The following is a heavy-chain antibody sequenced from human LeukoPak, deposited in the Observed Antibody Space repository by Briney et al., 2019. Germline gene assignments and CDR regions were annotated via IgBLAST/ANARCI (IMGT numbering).Heavy chain of an antibody. CDR3: ARNHGAFDI. CDR1: GFSVSPYY. V-gene: IGHV3-66*01. D-gene: IGHD1-14*01. Sequence: GGSLRLSCAASGFSVSPYYMTWVRQAPGKGLECVSVIYGGGGTYYADSVKGRFTISRDNSKNTIYLQMNSLRAEDTAIYYCARNHGAFDIWGQGTMVTVS. CDR2: IYGGGGT. J-gene: IGHJ3*02.